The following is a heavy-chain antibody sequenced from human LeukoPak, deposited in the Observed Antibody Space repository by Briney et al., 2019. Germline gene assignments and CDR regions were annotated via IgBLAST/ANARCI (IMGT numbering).Heavy chain of an antibody. D-gene: IGHD3-16*01. Sequence: SETLSLTCTISGDSISGSYWSWLRLPAGKGLEWIGRIYTSGRTNYNLALKGRITMSVDTSKNQFSLKLTSVTAADTAVYYCARERGTIMNVGGPTRFDPWGQGTLVIVSS. V-gene: IGHV4-4*07. CDR1: GDSISGSY. CDR3: ARERGTIMNVGGPTRFDP. J-gene: IGHJ5*02. CDR2: IYTSGRT.